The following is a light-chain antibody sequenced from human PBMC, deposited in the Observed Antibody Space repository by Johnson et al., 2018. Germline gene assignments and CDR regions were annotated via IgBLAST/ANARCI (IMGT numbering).Light chain of an antibody. CDR2: ENN. J-gene: IGLJ1*01. V-gene: IGLV1-51*02. CDR3: GTWGSSLSAGNV. Sequence: QSVLTQPPSVSAAPVQKVTISCSGSSSNIGNNYVSWYQQLPGTAPKLLIYENNKRPSGIPDRFSGSKSGTSATLAITGLQTGDEADYYCGTWGSSLSAGNVFGTGTKVTVL. CDR1: SSNIGNNY.